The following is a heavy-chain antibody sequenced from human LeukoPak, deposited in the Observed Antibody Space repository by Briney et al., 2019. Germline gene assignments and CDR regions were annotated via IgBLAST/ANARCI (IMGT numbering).Heavy chain of an antibody. V-gene: IGHV3-48*01. J-gene: IGHJ4*02. CDR1: GFTFSSYA. D-gene: IGHD5-24*01. CDR2: ISSSSSTI. CDR3: ARDSQMH. Sequence: GGSLRLSCAASGFTFSSYAMSWVRQAPGKGLEWVSYISSSSSTIYYADSVKGRFTISRDNAKNSLYLQMNSLRAEDTAVYYCARDSQMHWGQGTLVTVSS.